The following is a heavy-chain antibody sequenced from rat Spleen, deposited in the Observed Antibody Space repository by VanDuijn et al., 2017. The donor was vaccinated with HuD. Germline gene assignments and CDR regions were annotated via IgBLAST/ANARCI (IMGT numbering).Heavy chain of an antibody. J-gene: IGHJ4*01. D-gene: IGHD4-3*01. CDR1: GFFFSVFP. Sequence: EVQLVESGGGLVQPGRSLKLPCTTSGFFFSVFPMAWVRQAPKKGLEWVASINSGGVNTYYPDSVKDRFTISRDNAKSTLYLQMDSLRSEETATYYCVRQDTSGYSNWFTYWGQGASVTVSS. CDR2: INSGGVNT. CDR3: VRQDTSGYSNWFTY. V-gene: IGHV5S11*01.